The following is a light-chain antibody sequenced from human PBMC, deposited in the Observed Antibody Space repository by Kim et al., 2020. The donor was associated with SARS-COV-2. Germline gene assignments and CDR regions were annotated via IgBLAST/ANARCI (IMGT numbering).Light chain of an antibody. CDR2: GAS. CDR1: QSVRSN. CDR3: QQYDNWPPVT. J-gene: IGKJ5*01. Sequence: EIVMTQSPATLSVSPGERANLSCRASQSVRSNLAWYQRKPGQAPRLLINGASTRVTGIPARFSGSGSGTEFTLTISSLQSEDFAVYYCQQYDNWPPVTFGQGTRLEIK. V-gene: IGKV3-15*01.